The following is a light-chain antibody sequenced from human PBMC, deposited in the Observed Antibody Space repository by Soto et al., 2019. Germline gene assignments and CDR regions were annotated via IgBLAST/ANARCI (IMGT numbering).Light chain of an antibody. CDR1: QSVSSD. Sequence: EIAMTQPPSTLSVSPGETVTLSRRASQSVSSDLAWYHQKPGQAPRLLIYGASTRATGIPARFSGSGSGTEFTLTINSLQSEDFAVYYCQQYNNWPRTFGQGTKVDIK. J-gene: IGKJ1*01. V-gene: IGKV3-15*01. CDR2: GAS. CDR3: QQYNNWPRT.